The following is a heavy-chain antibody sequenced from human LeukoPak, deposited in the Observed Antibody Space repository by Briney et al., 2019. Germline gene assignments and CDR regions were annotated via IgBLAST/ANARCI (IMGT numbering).Heavy chain of an antibody. J-gene: IGHJ5*02. D-gene: IGHD6-6*01. V-gene: IGHV1-18*01. CDR2: ISAYNGNT. CDR1: GYTFTSYG. CDR3: ARDRFVAARQRGNWFDP. Sequence: ASVKVSCKASGYTFTSYGISWVRQAPGQGLEWMGWISAYNGNTSYAQKLQGRVTMTTDTSTSTAYMELRSLRSDDTAVYYCARDRFVAARQRGNWFDPWGQGTLVTVSS.